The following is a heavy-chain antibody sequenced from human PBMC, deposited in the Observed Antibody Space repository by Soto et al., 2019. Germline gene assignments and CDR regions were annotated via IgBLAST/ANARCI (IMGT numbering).Heavy chain of an antibody. CDR3: AKKGGSLISSGWYVGWFDP. CDR1: GFTFSSYA. CDR2: ISGSGGST. J-gene: IGHJ5*02. Sequence: EVQLLESGGGLVQPGGSLRLSCAASGFTFSSYAMSWVRQAPGKGLEWVSAISGSGGSTYYADSVKGRFTISRDNSKNTLYLHMNSLRAEDTAVYYCAKKGGSLISSGWYVGWFDPWGQGTLVTVSS. D-gene: IGHD6-19*01. V-gene: IGHV3-23*01.